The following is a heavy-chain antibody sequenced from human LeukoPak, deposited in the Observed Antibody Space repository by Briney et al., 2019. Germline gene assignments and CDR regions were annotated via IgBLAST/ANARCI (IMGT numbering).Heavy chain of an antibody. D-gene: IGHD4-17*01. V-gene: IGHV4-31*03. CDR1: GGSISSAGYY. CDR3: ARELGLRLRRWFDP. CDR2: IYYSGST. Sequence: SETLSLTCTVSGGSISSAGYYWSWVRQHPGKGLEWIGNIYYSGSTYYNPSLKSRVTMSVDTSKNQFSLKLSSVTAADTAVYYCARELGLRLRRWFDPWGQGALVTVSS. J-gene: IGHJ5*02.